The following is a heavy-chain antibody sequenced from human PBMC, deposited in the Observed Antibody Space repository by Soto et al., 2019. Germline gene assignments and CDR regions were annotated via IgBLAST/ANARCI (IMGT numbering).Heavy chain of an antibody. CDR2: VSGYNDKT. J-gene: IGHJ4*02. V-gene: IGHV1-18*04. D-gene: IGHD2-21*01. CDR1: GYTFTNHG. CDR3: ARDFYPVAYFFDY. Sequence: QVQLVQSGAELKKPGASVKVSCKASGYTFTNHGISWVRQAPGQGLEWVGWVSGYNDKTKSAQKFRGRVTMTTDTSTNTAYMELRSLRSDDTAVYFCARDFYPVAYFFDYWGQGTLVTVSS.